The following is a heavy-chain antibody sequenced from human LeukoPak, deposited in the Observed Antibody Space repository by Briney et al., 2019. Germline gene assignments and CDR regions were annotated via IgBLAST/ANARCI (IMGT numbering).Heavy chain of an antibody. J-gene: IGHJ4*02. CDR1: GFTFSRHA. Sequence: PGGSLRLSCAPSGFTFSRHAMHWVRQAPGKGLEWVAIISNDGSRKYYAHSVKGRFTISRDNSKNTLYLQMNSLRAEDTAVYYCARAGDYVPFDYWGQGTLVTVSS. V-gene: IGHV3-30*03. D-gene: IGHD4-17*01. CDR3: ARAGDYVPFDY. CDR2: ISNDGSRK.